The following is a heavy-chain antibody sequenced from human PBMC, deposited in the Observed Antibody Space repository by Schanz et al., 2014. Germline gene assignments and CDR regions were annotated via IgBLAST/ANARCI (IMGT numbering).Heavy chain of an antibody. J-gene: IGHJ4*01. Sequence: QVQLVESGGGLVKPGGSLRLSCAASGFTFNDYYMNWVRQAPGKGLEWVSFISYDASNKYYADSVKGRFTISRDNSKNTLYLQMNSLRPDDTAVYYCARALRHYIASRTGSDVWGHGTLVTVSS. V-gene: IGHV3-11*04. CDR2: ISYDASNK. CDR3: ARALRHYIASRTGSDV. D-gene: IGHD6-19*01. CDR1: GFTFNDYY.